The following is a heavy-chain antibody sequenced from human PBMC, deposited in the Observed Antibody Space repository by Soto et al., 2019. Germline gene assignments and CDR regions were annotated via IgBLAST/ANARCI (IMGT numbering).Heavy chain of an antibody. D-gene: IGHD6-13*01. CDR2: MFFGGRA. Sequence: SETLSLTCTVSGGSISSINYYWGWIRQPPGKGLEWLGSMFFGGRADYNPSLKTRVTIPVDTSKNHFSLNLTSVTAADTAMYYCARHVWRDAASRWLGGFDHWGQGILVTVSS. CDR1: GGSISSINYY. V-gene: IGHV4-39*01. CDR3: ARHVWRDAASRWLGGFDH. J-gene: IGHJ4*02.